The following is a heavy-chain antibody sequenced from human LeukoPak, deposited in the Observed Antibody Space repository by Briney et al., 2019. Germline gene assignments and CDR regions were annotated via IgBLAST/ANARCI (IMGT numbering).Heavy chain of an antibody. J-gene: IGHJ4*02. D-gene: IGHD3-22*01. CDR1: GFTFSCYS. CDR3: ARQYYYDSSGYYFDY. Sequence: GGSLRLSCAASGFTFSCYSMNWVRQAPGKGLEWVSSISSSSSYIYYADSVRGRFTISRDNAKNSLYLQMNSLRAEDTAVYYCARQYYYDSSGYYFDYWGQGTLVTVSS. CDR2: ISSSSSYI. V-gene: IGHV3-21*01.